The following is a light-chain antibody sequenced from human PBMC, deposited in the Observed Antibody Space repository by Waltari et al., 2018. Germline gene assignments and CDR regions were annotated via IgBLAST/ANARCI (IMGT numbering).Light chain of an antibody. CDR2: EAS. CDR1: QTISSW. J-gene: IGKJ1*01. V-gene: IGKV1-5*03. Sequence: DIQMTQSPSTLSASVGDSVTITCRASQTISSWLAWYQQKPGKAPKLLIYEASSLPSGVPSRFGGSGSGTEFTLTISSLQPDDFATYYCQHYNTYGTFGQGTQVEF. CDR3: QHYNTYGT.